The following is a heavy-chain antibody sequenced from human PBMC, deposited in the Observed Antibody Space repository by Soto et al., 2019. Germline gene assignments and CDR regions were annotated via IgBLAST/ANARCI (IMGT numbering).Heavy chain of an antibody. CDR1: GFTFSSYA. Sequence: QVQLVESGGGVVQPGRSLRLSCAASGFTFSSYAMHWVRQAPGKGLEWVAVISYDGSNKYYADSVKGRFTISRDNSKSTLYLKMNSLRAEDTAVYYCARGPSSLTRFDYWGQGTLVTVSS. CDR2: ISYDGSNK. CDR3: ARGPSSLTRFDY. V-gene: IGHV3-30-3*01. D-gene: IGHD2-2*01. J-gene: IGHJ4*02.